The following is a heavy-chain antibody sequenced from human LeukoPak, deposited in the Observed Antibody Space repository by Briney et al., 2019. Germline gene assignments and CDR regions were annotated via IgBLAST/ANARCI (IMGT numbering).Heavy chain of an antibody. Sequence: GGSLRLSCAASGFTFSSYSMNWVRQAPGKGLEWVSSISSSSSYIYYADSVKGRFTISRDNAKNSLSLQMDSLRDEDTAVYYCARGGSGSYYYYGMDVWGQGTTVTVSS. CDR3: ARGGSGSYYYYGMDV. J-gene: IGHJ6*02. V-gene: IGHV3-21*01. CDR2: ISSSSSYI. CDR1: GFTFSSYS. D-gene: IGHD3-10*01.